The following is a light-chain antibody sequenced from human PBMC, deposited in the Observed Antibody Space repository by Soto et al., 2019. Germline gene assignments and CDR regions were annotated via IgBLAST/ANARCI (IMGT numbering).Light chain of an antibody. CDR2: DAS. J-gene: IGKJ1*01. Sequence: DIPLTQSPSTLSASLGDRFTITCRASQSLSSWLAWYQQKPGIAPKLLIYDASSLESGVPSRFSGSGSGTEFTLTISSLQPDDFATYYCQQDNSYSRTFGQVSKVDIK. CDR3: QQDNSYSRT. V-gene: IGKV1-5*01. CDR1: QSLSSW.